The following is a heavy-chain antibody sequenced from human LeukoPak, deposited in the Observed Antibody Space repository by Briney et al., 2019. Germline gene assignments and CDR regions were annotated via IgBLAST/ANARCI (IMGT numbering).Heavy chain of an antibody. CDR2: ISNDGSNK. CDR3: ARDQSSGSYYFDY. CDR1: GFTFSSYG. Sequence: GGSLRLSCAASGFTFSSYGMHWVRQAPGKGLEWVAVISNDGSNKYQADSVTGRFTISRDNSKNTLYLQMNSLRAEDTAVYYCARDQSSGSYYFDYWGQGTLVTVSS. J-gene: IGHJ4*02. D-gene: IGHD1-26*01. V-gene: IGHV3-30*03.